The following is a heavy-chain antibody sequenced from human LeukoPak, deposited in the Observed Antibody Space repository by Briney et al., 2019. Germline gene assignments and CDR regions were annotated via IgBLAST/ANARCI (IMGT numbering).Heavy chain of an antibody. CDR1: GFTVSSNY. CDR3: ATLAAALDFDY. CDR2: IYSGGST. J-gene: IGHJ4*02. Sequence: PGGSLRLSCAASGFTVSSNYMSWVRQAPGKGLEWVSVIYSGGSTYYADSVKGRFTISRDNSKNTLYLQMNSLRAEDTAVYYCATLAAALDFDYWGQGTLVTVSS. V-gene: IGHV3-66*04. D-gene: IGHD6-13*01.